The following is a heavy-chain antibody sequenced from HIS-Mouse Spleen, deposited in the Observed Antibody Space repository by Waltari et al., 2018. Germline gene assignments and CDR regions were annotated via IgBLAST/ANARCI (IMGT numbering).Heavy chain of an antibody. V-gene: IGHV4-31*03. J-gene: IGHJ3*02. Sequence: QVQLQESGTGLVKPSQTLSLTCTVSGGSISSGCYYWSWIRQHPGKGLEWIGYIYYSGSTYYNPSLKSRVTISVDTSKNQFSLKLSSVTAADTAVYYCARDVDSSSSGDAFDIWGQGTMVTVSS. D-gene: IGHD6-6*01. CDR1: GGSISSGCYY. CDR3: ARDVDSSSSGDAFDI. CDR2: IYYSGST.